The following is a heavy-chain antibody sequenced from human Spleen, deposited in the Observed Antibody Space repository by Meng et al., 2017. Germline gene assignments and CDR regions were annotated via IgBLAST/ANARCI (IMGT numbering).Heavy chain of an antibody. CDR3: ARGLLYYYYYGMDV. J-gene: IGHJ6*02. D-gene: IGHD1-26*01. Sequence: ASVKVSCKASGYPFTGHYMHWVRQAPGQGLEWMGRINPNTGGTNVTRKFQGRVTITRNTSISTAYMELSSLRSEDTAVYYCARGLLYYYYYGMDVWGQGTTVTVSS. CDR2: INPNTGGT. CDR1: GYPFTGHY. V-gene: IGHV1-2*06.